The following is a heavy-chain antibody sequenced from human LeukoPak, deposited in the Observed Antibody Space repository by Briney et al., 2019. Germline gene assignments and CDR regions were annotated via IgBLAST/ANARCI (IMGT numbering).Heavy chain of an antibody. Sequence: SETLSLTCTVSGGSISSGSYYWSWIRQPAGKGLEWIGRIYTSGSTNYNPSLKNRVTMSVDTSKNQFSLKLSSVTAADTAVYYCASGGYCGSASCYPNWFDPWGQGTLVTVSS. V-gene: IGHV4-61*02. J-gene: IGHJ5*02. CDR3: ASGGYCGSASCYPNWFDP. D-gene: IGHD2-2*01. CDR1: GGSISSGSYY. CDR2: IYTSGST.